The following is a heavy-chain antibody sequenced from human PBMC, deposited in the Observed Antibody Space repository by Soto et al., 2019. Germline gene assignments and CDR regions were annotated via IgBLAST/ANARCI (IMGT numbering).Heavy chain of an antibody. J-gene: IGHJ6*03. D-gene: IGHD3-3*01. Sequence: GASVKVSCKASGYTFTSYDINWVRQATGQGLEWMGWMNPNSGNTGYAQKFQGKVTMTRNTSISTAYMELSSLRSEDTAVYYCARVDRITIFGVVIERSYYYYMDVWGKGTTVTVSS. CDR1: GYTFTSYD. CDR3: ARVDRITIFGVVIERSYYYYMDV. V-gene: IGHV1-8*01. CDR2: MNPNSGNT.